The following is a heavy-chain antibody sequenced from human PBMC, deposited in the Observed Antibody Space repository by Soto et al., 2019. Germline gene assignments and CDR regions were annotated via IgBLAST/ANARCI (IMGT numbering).Heavy chain of an antibody. V-gene: IGHV4-61*01. J-gene: IGHJ4*02. D-gene: IGHD4-17*01. CDR2: ISYSGRTNYYSGTT. CDR3: ASLTVDPIYFHY. Sequence: SETLSLTCTVSGDSVSSSSYYWSWVRQPPGKGLEWIGYISYSGRTNYYSGTTNYNPSLKSRVTISLDTSENQFSLKLTSVTAADSAVYYCASLTVDPIYFHYWGQGTLVTVSS. CDR1: GDSVSSSSYY.